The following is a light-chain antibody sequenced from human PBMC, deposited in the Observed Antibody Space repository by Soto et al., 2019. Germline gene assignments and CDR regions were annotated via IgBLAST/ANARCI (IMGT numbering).Light chain of an antibody. CDR1: QSISSY. Sequence: IQMTQSPPSLSASVGDIVTITCRASQSISSYLNWYQQKPGKAPKLLIYAASSLQSGVPSRVSGSGSGTDFTLTISSLQPEDFATYYCQQSYSTPTFGQGTRLEIK. J-gene: IGKJ5*01. CDR3: QQSYSTPT. V-gene: IGKV1-39*01. CDR2: AAS.